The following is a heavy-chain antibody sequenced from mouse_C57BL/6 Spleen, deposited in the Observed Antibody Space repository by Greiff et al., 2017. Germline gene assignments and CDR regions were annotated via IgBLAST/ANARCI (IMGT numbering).Heavy chain of an antibody. Sequence: QVQLQQSGPELVKPGASVKISCKASGYAFSSSWMNWVKQRPGKGLEWIGRIYPGDGDTNYNGKFKGKATLTADKSSSTAYMQLSSLTSEDSAVYFCARNLGPYDFDYWGQGTTLTVSS. V-gene: IGHV1-82*01. CDR1: GYAFSSSW. CDR2: IYPGDGDT. D-gene: IGHD4-1*01. CDR3: ARNLGPYDFDY. J-gene: IGHJ2*01.